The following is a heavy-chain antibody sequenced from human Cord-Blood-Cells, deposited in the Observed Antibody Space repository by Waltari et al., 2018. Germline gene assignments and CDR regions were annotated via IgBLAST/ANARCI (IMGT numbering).Heavy chain of an antibody. CDR2: IIPILGIA. D-gene: IGHD3-10*01. CDR1: GGTFSSYT. J-gene: IGHJ4*02. CDR3: ARSEVQAPPGY. V-gene: IGHV1-69*02. Sequence: QVQLVQSGAEVKKPGSSVKVSCKAYGGTFSSYTISWVRQAPGQGLEWMGRIIPILGIANYAQKFQGRVTITADKSTSTAYMELSSLRSEDTAVYYCARSEVQAPPGYWGQGTLVTVSS.